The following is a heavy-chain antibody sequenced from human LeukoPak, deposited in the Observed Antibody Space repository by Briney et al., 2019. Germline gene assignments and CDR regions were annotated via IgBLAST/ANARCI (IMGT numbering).Heavy chain of an antibody. Sequence: SETLSLTCAVYGGSFSGYYWSWIRQPPGKGLEWIGEINHSGSTNYNPSLKSRVTISVDTSKNQFSLKLSSVTAADTAVYYCARFLRTTIPTKYYYGMDVWGQGTTVTVSS. CDR1: GGSFSGYY. V-gene: IGHV4-34*01. CDR2: INHSGST. CDR3: ARFLRTTIPTKYYYGMDV. J-gene: IGHJ6*02. D-gene: IGHD5-24*01.